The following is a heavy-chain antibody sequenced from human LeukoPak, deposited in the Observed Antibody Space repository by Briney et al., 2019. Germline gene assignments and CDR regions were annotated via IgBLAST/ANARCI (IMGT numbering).Heavy chain of an antibody. Sequence: ASVKVSCKASGYTFTSYYMHWVRQAPGQGLEWMGIVTPTGGSTSYAQKFQGRVTMTSDTSTSTVYMELRSLRSEDTAMYYCARDANYGEFPDYWGQGTLVTVSS. CDR2: VTPTGGST. CDR3: ARDANYGEFPDY. CDR1: GYTFTSYY. J-gene: IGHJ4*02. D-gene: IGHD3-10*01. V-gene: IGHV1-46*01.